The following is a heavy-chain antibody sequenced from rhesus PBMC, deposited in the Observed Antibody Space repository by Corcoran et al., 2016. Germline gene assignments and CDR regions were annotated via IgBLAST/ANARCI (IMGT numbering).Heavy chain of an antibody. CDR1: GYTFTDYY. Sequence: EVQLVQSGAEVKKPGASVKISCKASGYTFTDYYLHWVRQAPGKGLEWMGRVDPEDGEAQHAQKFQDRVTITADTSTATAYMELSSLRSEDTAVYYCATERGIAGTADLYGLDSWGQGVVVTVSS. V-gene: IGHV1-111*02. J-gene: IGHJ6*01. CDR3: ATERGIAGTADLYGLDS. D-gene: IGHD1-1-1*01. CDR2: VDPEDGEA.